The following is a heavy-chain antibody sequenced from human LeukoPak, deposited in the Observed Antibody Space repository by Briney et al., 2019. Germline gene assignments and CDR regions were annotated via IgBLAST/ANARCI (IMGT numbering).Heavy chain of an antibody. CDR3: ARYWNYGTPQYYFDY. CDR2: IYYSGST. CDR1: GGSISPCY. Sequence: PSETLSLTCTVSGGSISPCYWSWIRQPPGKGLEWMGYIYYSGSTKYNPSLKSRVTISVDTSKNQFSLKLSSVTAADTAVYYCARYWNYGTPQYYFDYWGQGTLVTVSS. D-gene: IGHD1-7*01. J-gene: IGHJ4*02. V-gene: IGHV4-59*01.